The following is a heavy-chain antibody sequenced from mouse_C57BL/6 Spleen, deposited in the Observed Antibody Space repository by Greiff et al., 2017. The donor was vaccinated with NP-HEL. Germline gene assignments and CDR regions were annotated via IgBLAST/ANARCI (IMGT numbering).Heavy chain of an antibody. J-gene: IGHJ3*01. CDR3: ARCRGGFAY. V-gene: IGHV1-69*01. Sequence: QVQLQQPGAELVMPGASVKLSCKASGYTFTSYWMHWVKQRPGQGLEWIGEIDPSDSYTNYNQKFKGKSTLTVDKSSSTAYMQLSSLTSEDSAVYYYARCRGGFAYWGQGTLVTVSA. D-gene: IGHD6-1*01. CDR1: GYTFTSYW. CDR2: IDPSDSYT.